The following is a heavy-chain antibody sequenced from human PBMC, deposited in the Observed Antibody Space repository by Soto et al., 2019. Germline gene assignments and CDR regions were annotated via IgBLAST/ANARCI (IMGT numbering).Heavy chain of an antibody. CDR1: GGSFSGYY. CDR3: ARGHRGRGVLRFLEWLTDGAFDY. V-gene: IGHV4-34*01. D-gene: IGHD3-3*01. J-gene: IGHJ4*02. Sequence: SETLSLTCAVYGGSFSGYYWSWIRQPPGKGLEWIGEINHSGSTNYNPSLKSRVTISVDTSKNQFSLKLSSVTAADTAVYYCARGHRGRGVLRFLEWLTDGAFDYWGQGTLVTVSS. CDR2: INHSGST.